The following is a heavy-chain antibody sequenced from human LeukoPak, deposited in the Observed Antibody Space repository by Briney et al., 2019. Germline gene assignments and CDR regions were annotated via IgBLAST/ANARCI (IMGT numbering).Heavy chain of an antibody. CDR1: GGSISSSSYY. CDR3: ARGGIAAAIDY. Sequence: SETLSLTCTVSGGSISSSSYYWRWIRQPPGKGLEWIGSIYYSGSTYYNPSLKSRVTISVDTSKNQFSLKLSSVTAADTAVYYCARGGIAAAIDYWGQGTLVTVSS. J-gene: IGHJ4*02. V-gene: IGHV4-39*01. CDR2: IYYSGST. D-gene: IGHD6-13*01.